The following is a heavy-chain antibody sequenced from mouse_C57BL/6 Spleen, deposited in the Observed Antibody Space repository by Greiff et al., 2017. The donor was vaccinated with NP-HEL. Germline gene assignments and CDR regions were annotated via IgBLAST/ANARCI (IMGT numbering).Heavy chain of an antibody. Sequence: VQRVESGAELVKPGASVKISCKASGYAFSSYWMNWVKQRPGKGLEWIGQIYPGDGDTNYNGKFKGKATLTADKSSSTAYMQLSSLTSEDSAVYFCARLYGNYPYYAMDYWGQGTSVTVSS. CDR2: IYPGDGDT. V-gene: IGHV1-80*01. CDR1: GYAFSSYW. CDR3: ARLYGNYPYYAMDY. D-gene: IGHD2-1*01. J-gene: IGHJ4*01.